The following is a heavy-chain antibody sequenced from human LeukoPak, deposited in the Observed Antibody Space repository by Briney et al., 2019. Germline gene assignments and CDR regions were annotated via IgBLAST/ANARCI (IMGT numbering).Heavy chain of an antibody. CDR2: IYYSGST. Sequence: SETLSLTCAVSGGSISSGGYSWSWIRQPPGKGLEWIGYIYYSGSTYYNPSLKSRVTISVDTSKNQFSLKLSSVTAADTAVYYCAREGVNYDSSGYPYYYYYMDVWGKGTTVTVSS. V-gene: IGHV4-30-4*07. CDR1: GGSISSGGYS. CDR3: AREGVNYDSSGYPYYYYYMDV. D-gene: IGHD3-22*01. J-gene: IGHJ6*03.